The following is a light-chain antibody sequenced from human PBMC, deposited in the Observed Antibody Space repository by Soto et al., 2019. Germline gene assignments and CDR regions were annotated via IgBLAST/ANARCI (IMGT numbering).Light chain of an antibody. J-gene: IGLJ1*01. CDR2: DVN. CDR3: CSFAGRVFV. CDR1: SSDVGGYNY. V-gene: IGLV2-11*01. Sequence: QSVLTQPRSVSGSPGQSVTVSCTGTSSDVGGYNYVSWYQQHPGKAPKLVISDVNKRPSGVPDRFSGSKSGNTASLTISGLQADDEADYFCCSFAGRVFVFGTGTKLTVL.